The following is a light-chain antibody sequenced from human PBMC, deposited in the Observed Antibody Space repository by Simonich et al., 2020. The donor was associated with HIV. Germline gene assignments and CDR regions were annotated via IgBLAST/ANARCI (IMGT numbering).Light chain of an antibody. CDR3: QQRSNWPLT. J-gene: IGKJ5*01. CDR2: DAS. Sequence: EIVLTQSPATLSLSPGERPTPSCRASQSVSSFLAWYQQKPGQAPRLLIYDASNRATGIPARFSGSGSRTDFTLTISSLEPEDFAVYYCQQRSNWPLTFGQGTRLEIK. CDR1: QSVSSF. V-gene: IGKV3-11*01.